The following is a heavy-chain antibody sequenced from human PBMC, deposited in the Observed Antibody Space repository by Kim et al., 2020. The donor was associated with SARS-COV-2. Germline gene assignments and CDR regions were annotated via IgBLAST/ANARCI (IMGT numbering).Heavy chain of an antibody. D-gene: IGHD6-19*01. CDR2: ISAYNGNT. Sequence: ASVKVSCKASGYTFTSYGISWVRQAPGQGLEWMGWISAYNGNTNYAQKLQGRVTMTTDTSTSTAYMELRSLRSDDTAVYYRASCSSGWGCFWFDPWGQGTLVTVSS. CDR3: ASCSSGWGCFWFDP. J-gene: IGHJ5*02. V-gene: IGHV1-18*01. CDR1: GYTFTSYG.